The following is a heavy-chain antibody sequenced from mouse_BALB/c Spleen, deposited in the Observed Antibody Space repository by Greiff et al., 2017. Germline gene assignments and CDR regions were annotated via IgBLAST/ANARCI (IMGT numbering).Heavy chain of an antibody. CDR1: GYTFTDYV. CDR2: IYPGSGST. J-gene: IGHJ3*01. Sequence: QVQLQQSGPELVKPGASVKMSCKASGYTFTDYVISWVKQRTGQGLEWIGEIYPGSGSTYYNEKFKGKATLTADKSSNTAYMQLSSLTSEDSAVYFCARHYRYGFAYWGQGTLVTVSA. D-gene: IGHD2-14*01. CDR3: ARHYRYGFAY. V-gene: IGHV1-81*01.